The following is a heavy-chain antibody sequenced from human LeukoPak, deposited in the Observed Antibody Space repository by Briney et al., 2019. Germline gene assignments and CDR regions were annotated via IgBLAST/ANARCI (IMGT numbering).Heavy chain of an antibody. D-gene: IGHD3-22*01. J-gene: IGHJ4*02. CDR2: IWYDGSNK. CDR1: GFTFSSYG. CDR3: ARSQFNYYDSSGPTRVGY. V-gene: IGHV3-33*01. Sequence: GGSLRLSCAASGFTFSSYGMHWVRQAPGKGLEWVVVIWYDGSNKYYADSVKGRFTISRDNSKNTLYLQMNSLRAEDTAVYYCARSQFNYYDSSGPTRVGYWGQGTLVTVSS.